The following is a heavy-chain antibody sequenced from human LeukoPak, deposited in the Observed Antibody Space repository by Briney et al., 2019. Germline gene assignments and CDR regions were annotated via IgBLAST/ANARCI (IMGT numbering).Heavy chain of an antibody. J-gene: IGHJ6*02. V-gene: IGHV6-1*01. CDR3: ARDLNSGSYLYYYYYGMDV. CDR2: TYYRSKWYN. CDR1: GDSVSSNSAA. D-gene: IGHD1-26*01. Sequence: SQTLSLTCAISGDSVSSNSAAWNWIRQSPSRGLEWLGRTYYRSKWYNDYAVSVKSRITINPDTSKNQFSLPLNSVTPEDTAVYYCARDLNSGSYLYYYYYGMDVWGQGTTVTVSS.